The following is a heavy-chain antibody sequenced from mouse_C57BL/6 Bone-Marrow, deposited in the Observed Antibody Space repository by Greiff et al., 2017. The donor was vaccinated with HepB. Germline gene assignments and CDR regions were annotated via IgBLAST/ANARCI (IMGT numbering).Heavy chain of an antibody. CDR2: ISYDGSN. Sequence: EVKLVESGPGLVKPSQSLSLTCSVTGYSITSGYYWNWIRQFPGNKLEWMGYISYDGSNNYNPSLKNRISITRDTSKNQIFLKLNSVTTEDTATYYCASEGNPAWFAYWGQGTLVTVSA. J-gene: IGHJ3*01. CDR3: ASEGNPAWFAY. V-gene: IGHV3-6*01. CDR1: GYSITSGYY.